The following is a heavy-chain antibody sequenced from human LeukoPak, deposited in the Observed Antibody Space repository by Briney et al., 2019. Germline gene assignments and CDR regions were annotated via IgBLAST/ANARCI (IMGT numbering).Heavy chain of an antibody. V-gene: IGHV3-30*18. J-gene: IGHJ4*02. Sequence: GGSLRLSCAASGFTFSSYGMHWVRQAPGKGLEWVAVISYDGSNKYYADSVKGRFIISRDNSKNTLYLQMNSLRAEDTAVYYCAKGATERYSSGWYPYFDYWGQGTLVTVSS. CDR1: GFTFSSYG. CDR2: ISYDGSNK. D-gene: IGHD6-19*01. CDR3: AKGATERYSSGWYPYFDY.